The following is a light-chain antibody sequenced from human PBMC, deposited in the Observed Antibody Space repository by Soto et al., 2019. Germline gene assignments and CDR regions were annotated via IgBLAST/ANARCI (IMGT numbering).Light chain of an antibody. CDR2: AAS. CDR1: QGISNY. CDR3: QKYNSPPAGFT. Sequence: DIQMTQSPSSLSASVGDRVTISCRASQGISNYLAWYQQQPGKVPKLLIYAASTLQSGVPSRFSGSGSGTDFNLTISSLQPEDVETYYCQKYNSPPAGFTFGPGTKVDIK. V-gene: IGKV1-27*01. J-gene: IGKJ3*01.